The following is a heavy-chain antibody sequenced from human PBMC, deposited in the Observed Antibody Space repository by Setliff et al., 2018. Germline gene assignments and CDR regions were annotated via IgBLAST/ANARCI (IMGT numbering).Heavy chain of an antibody. CDR3: AREGAAAGTGYYYGMDV. V-gene: IGHV3-30*02. Sequence: PGGSLRLSCAASGFTFSTYDMRWVRQAPGKGLEWVAFMRYDGRNKYYADSVKGRFTISRDNSKNTLYLQMNSLRDEDTAVYYCAREGAAAGTGYYYGMDVWGQGTTVTVSS. CDR2: MRYDGRNK. J-gene: IGHJ6*02. D-gene: IGHD6-13*01. CDR1: GFTFSTYD.